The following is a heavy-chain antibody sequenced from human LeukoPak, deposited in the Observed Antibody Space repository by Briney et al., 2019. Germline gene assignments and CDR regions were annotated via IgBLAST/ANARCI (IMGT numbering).Heavy chain of an antibody. J-gene: IGHJ4*02. CDR3: AKGPLLWD. CDR2: ISGSGEST. CDR1: GLTFSNYG. D-gene: IGHD2/OR15-2a*01. V-gene: IGHV3-23*01. Sequence: GGTLRLSCAASGLTFSNYGMAWVRQAPGKGLEWVSAISGSGESTYNADSVKGRFTISRDNSKNTLYLQMDRLRAEDTAVYYCAKGPLLWDWGQGTLVTVSS.